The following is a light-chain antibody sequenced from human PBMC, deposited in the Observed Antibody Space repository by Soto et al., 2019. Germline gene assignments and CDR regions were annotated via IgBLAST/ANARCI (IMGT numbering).Light chain of an antibody. J-gene: IGLJ2*01. Sequence: QSVLTQSPSASASLGASVKLTCTLSSGHSSYAIAWHQQQPEKGPRYLMKLNSDGSHRKGDGIPDRFSGSSSGAEHYLTISSLQSEDEADYYCQTWGTGIGVFGGVTKLTVL. V-gene: IGLV4-69*01. CDR2: LNSDGSH. CDR1: SGHSSYA. CDR3: QTWGTGIGV.